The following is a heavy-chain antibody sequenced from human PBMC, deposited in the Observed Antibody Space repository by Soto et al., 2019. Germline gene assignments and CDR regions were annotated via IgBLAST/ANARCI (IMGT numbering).Heavy chain of an antibody. Sequence: LRLSCAASGFTFTDYALSWVRHAPVKGLELVATISGIGGSTYLADSVKGRLSISRDNSKNTVSLLMNSLRAEDTAVYFCARGSSGYISSWYYFDYWGRGTLVTVSS. CDR1: GFTFTDYA. CDR2: ISGIGGST. J-gene: IGHJ4*02. D-gene: IGHD6-13*01. V-gene: IGHV3-23*01. CDR3: ARGSSGYISSWYYFDY.